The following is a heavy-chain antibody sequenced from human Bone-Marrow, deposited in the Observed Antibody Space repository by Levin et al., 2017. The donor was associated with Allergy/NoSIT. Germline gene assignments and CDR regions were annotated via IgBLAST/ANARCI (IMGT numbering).Heavy chain of an antibody. CDR1: GYTFTSYG. CDR3: ARFRMGKIAAAGTKGTVMTFDI. CDR2: ISAYNGNT. J-gene: IGHJ3*02. Sequence: GESLKISCKASGYTFTSYGISWVRQAPGQGLEWMGWISAYNGNTNYAQKLQGRVTMTTDTSTSTAYMELRSLRSDDTAVYYCARFRMGKIAAAGTKGTVMTFDIWGQGTMVTVSS. D-gene: IGHD6-13*01. V-gene: IGHV1-18*01.